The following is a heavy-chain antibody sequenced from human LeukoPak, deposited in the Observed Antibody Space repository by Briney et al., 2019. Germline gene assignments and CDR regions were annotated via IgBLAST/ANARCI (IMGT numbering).Heavy chain of an antibody. CDR1: GGSFSGYY. CDR3: ARHRSTGYYIYYFDY. V-gene: IGHV4-34*01. CDR2: INHSGRT. J-gene: IGHJ4*02. D-gene: IGHD3-9*01. Sequence: SETLSLTCAVYGGSFSGYYWSWIRQPPGKGLEWIGEINHSGRTKYNPSLKSRVSISVDTSKNQFSLKLNSVTAADTAVYYCARHRSTGYYIYYFDYWGQGTLVTVSS.